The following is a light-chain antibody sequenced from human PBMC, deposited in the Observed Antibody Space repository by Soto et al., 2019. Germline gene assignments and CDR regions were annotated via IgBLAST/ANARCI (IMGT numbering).Light chain of an antibody. V-gene: IGLV1-40*01. Sequence: QSVLTQPPSVSGAPGQRVTISCTGSSSNIGAGYDVHWYQQLPGTAPKLLIYGNSNRPSGVPDPFSGSKSGTSASLAITGLKAEDEADYYCQSYDSSLSVVFGGGTKLTVL. CDR2: GNS. CDR1: SSNIGAGYD. J-gene: IGLJ2*01. CDR3: QSYDSSLSVV.